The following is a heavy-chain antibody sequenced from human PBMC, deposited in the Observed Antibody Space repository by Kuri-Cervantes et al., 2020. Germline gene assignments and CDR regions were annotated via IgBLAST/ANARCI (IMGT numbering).Heavy chain of an antibody. V-gene: IGHV4-34*01. CDR2: INHSGST. Sequence: SETLSLTCAVYGGSFSGYYWSWIRQSPGKGLEWIGEINHSGSTNYNPSLRSRVTISVDTSKNQFSLKLNSVTAADTSLYYCAKGMTKLDYWGQGTLVTVSS. CDR3: AKGMTKLDY. CDR1: GGSFSGYY. J-gene: IGHJ4*02.